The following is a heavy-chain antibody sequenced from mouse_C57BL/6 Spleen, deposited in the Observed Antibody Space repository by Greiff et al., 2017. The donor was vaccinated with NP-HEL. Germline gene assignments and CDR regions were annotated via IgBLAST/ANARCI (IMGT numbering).Heavy chain of an antibody. CDR3: ARHYYGSTYWYFDV. J-gene: IGHJ1*03. CDR2: IDPSDSYT. V-gene: IGHV1-69*01. Sequence: QVQLQQPGAELVMPGASVKLSCKASGYTFTSYWMHWVKQRPGQGLEWIGEIDPSDSYTNYNQKFKGKSTLTVDKSSSTAYIQLSSLTSEDSAVYYCARHYYGSTYWYFDVWGTGTTVTVSS. CDR1: GYTFTSYW. D-gene: IGHD1-1*01.